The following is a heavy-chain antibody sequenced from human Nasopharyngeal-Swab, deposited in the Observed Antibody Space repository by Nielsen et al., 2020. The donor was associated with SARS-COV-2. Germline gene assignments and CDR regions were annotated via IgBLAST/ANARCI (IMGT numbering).Heavy chain of an antibody. CDR2: IYYSGST. Sequence: SETLSLTCTVSGGSVSSGSYYWSWIRQPPGKGLEWIGYIYYSGSTNYNPSLKSRVTISVDTSKNQFSLKLSSVTAADTAVYFCAKGDRLGIWGRGTMVTVSS. V-gene: IGHV4-61*01. D-gene: IGHD2-21*01. J-gene: IGHJ3*02. CDR1: GGSVSSGSYY. CDR3: AKGDRLGI.